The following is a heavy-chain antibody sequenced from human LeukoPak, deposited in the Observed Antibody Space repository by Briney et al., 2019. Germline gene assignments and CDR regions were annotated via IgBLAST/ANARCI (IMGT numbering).Heavy chain of an antibody. CDR1: SGSIRSYL. D-gene: IGHD3/OR15-3a*01. CDR3: ARNGYTKSWTHLDY. V-gene: IGHV4-4*07. J-gene: IGHJ4*02. CDR2: IYSTGDT. Sequence: PSETLSLTCTVSSGSIRSYLWAWIRQPAGKTLEWIGRIYSTGDTDYNPSHKSRVTMSIDTSKNQFSLNLRSVTTADTAFYYCARNGYTKSWTHLDYWGQGILVSVSS.